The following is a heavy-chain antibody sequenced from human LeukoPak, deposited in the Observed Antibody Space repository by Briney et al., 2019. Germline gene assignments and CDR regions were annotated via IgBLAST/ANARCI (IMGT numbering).Heavy chain of an antibody. Sequence: SETLSLTCTVSGGPISSYYWSWIRQPPGKGLEWIGYIYYSGSTNYNPSLKSRVTISVDTSKNQFSLKLSSVTAADTAVYYCARVDTSTYDFWSGYYVPAGFDYWGQGTLVTVSS. CDR2: IYYSGST. V-gene: IGHV4-59*01. D-gene: IGHD3-3*01. CDR1: GGPISSYY. J-gene: IGHJ4*02. CDR3: ARVDTSTYDFWSGYYVPAGFDY.